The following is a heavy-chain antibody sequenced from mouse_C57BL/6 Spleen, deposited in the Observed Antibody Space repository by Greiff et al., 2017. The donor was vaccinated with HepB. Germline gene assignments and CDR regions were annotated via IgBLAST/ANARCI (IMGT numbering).Heavy chain of an antibody. Sequence: VQLQQSGTELVKPGASVKLSCKASGYTFTSYWMHWVKQRPGQGLEWIGNINPSNGGTNYNEKYKSKATLTVDKSSSTAYMQLSSLTSEDSAVYYCARRGNYYGSSYDYAMDYWVQGTSVTVSS. V-gene: IGHV1-53*01. CDR1: GYTFTSYW. D-gene: IGHD1-1*01. J-gene: IGHJ4*01. CDR2: INPSNGGT. CDR3: ARRGNYYGSSYDYAMDY.